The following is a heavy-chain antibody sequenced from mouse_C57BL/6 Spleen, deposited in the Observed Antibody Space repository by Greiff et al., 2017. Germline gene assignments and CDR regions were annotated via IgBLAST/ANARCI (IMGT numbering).Heavy chain of an antibody. D-gene: IGHD2-2*01. CDR2: IYPGSGNT. V-gene: IGHV1-76*01. J-gene: IGHJ3*01. CDR1: GYTFTDYS. CDR3: ARGAGYDGEFAY. Sequence: VQLQQSGAELVRPGASVKLSCKASGYTFTDYSINWVKQRPGQGLEWIARIYPGSGNTYYNEKFKGKATLTAEKSASTAYMQLSSLTTEDSAVYVCARGAGYDGEFAYWGQGTLVTVSA.